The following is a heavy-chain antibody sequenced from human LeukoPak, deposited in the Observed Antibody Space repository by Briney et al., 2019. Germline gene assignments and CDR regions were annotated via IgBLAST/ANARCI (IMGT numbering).Heavy chain of an antibody. V-gene: IGHV3-23*01. Sequence: GGSLRLSCAASGFTFSYNAMAWVRQAPGKGLEWVSGILGSGDSTYYADAVKGRFTISRDNSKNTLYLQMNTLRGEDTAVYYCAKSWDAFDFWGQGTMVTVSS. J-gene: IGHJ3*01. CDR3: AKSWDAFDF. CDR1: GFTFSYNA. D-gene: IGHD3-10*01. CDR2: ILGSGDST.